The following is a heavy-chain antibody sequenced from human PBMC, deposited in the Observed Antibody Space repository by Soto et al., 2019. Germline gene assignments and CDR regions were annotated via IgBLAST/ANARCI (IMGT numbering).Heavy chain of an antibody. CDR3: ARASRITIFGVVIPYYYYGMDV. J-gene: IGHJ6*02. CDR1: GGSISSSSSY. CDR2: IYYLGNT. D-gene: IGHD3-3*01. Sequence: SLTCTVSGGSISSSSSYWGWIRQPPGKGLEWVGSIYYLGNTYYNPSLGGRVSISVDPSKNQFSLKLNSVTAADTAVYYCARASRITIFGVVIPYYYYGMDVWGQGTTVTVSS. V-gene: IGHV4-39*01.